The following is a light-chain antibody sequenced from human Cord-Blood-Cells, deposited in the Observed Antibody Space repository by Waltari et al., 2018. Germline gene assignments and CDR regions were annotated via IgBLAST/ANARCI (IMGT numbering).Light chain of an antibody. Sequence: QSALTPPAPVSVSTGSSITISCTGTSSDVGSYNLVSWYQQLPGKAPNLMIYEGSKRPSGLPNRFSCSKSGNTASLTIAGLQAEDEADYYCCSYADSSTWVFGGGTKLTVL. J-gene: IGLJ3*02. CDR3: CSYADSSTWV. CDR2: EGS. V-gene: IGLV2-23*01. CDR1: SSDVGSYNL.